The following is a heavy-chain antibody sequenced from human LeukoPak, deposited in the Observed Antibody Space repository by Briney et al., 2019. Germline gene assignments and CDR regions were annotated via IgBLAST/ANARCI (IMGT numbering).Heavy chain of an antibody. CDR2: ISYDGSNK. D-gene: IGHD1-26*01. Sequence: GRSLRLSCAASGFTFSSYAMHWVRQAPGKGLEWVAVISYDGSNKYYADSVKGRFTISRDNSKNTLYLQMNSLRAEDTAVYYCAREVGSGSYLDYGMDVWGQGTTVTVSS. J-gene: IGHJ6*02. CDR3: AREVGSGSYLDYGMDV. V-gene: IGHV3-30-3*01. CDR1: GFTFSSYA.